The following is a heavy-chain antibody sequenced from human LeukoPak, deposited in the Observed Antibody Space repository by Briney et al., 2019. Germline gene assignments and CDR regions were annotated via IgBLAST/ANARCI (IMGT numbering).Heavy chain of an antibody. V-gene: IGHV4-39*01. CDR2: IYYSGST. J-gene: IGHJ4*02. CDR1: GGSISSSSYY. D-gene: IGHD3-22*01. Sequence: SETLSLTCTVSGGSISSSSYYWGWIRQPPGKGLEWIGSIYYSGSTYYNPSLKSRVTISVDTSKNQFSLKLSSVTAADTAVYYCASIGYSYGTTYDSTGYLYFDYWGQGTLVTVSS. CDR3: ASIGYSYGTTYDSTGYLYFDY.